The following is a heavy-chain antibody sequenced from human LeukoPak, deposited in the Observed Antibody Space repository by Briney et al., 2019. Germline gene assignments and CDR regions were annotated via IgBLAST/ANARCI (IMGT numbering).Heavy chain of an antibody. D-gene: IGHD3-22*01. CDR3: ARAERGYYHDSSGYGVLDY. CDR1: GYTFTGYY. V-gene: IGHV1-2*04. Sequence: ASVKVSCKASGYTFTGYYMHWVRQAPGQGLEWMGWINPNSGGTNYAQKFQGWVTMTRDTSISTAYMELSRLRSDDTAVYYCARAERGYYHDSSGYGVLDYWGQGTLVTVSS. J-gene: IGHJ4*02. CDR2: INPNSGGT.